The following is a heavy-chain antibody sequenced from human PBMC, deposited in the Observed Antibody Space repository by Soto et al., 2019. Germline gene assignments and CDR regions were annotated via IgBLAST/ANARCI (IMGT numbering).Heavy chain of an antibody. CDR1: GYTFTSYY. D-gene: IGHD6-13*01. CDR3: ARDGAIAAAGPPYYYGMDV. J-gene: IGHJ6*02. V-gene: IGHV1-46*01. CDR2: INPSGGST. Sequence: ASVKVSCNASGYTFTSYYMHWVQQAPGQGLEWMGIINPSGGSTSYAQKFQGRVTMTRDTSTSTVYMELSSLRSEDTAVYYCARDGAIAAAGPPYYYGMDVWGQGTTVTVSS.